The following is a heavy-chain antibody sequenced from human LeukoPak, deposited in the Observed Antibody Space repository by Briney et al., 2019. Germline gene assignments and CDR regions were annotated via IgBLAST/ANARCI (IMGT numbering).Heavy chain of an antibody. CDR1: GGSISSSSYY. V-gene: IGHV4-39*07. J-gene: IGHJ4*02. D-gene: IGHD1-26*01. CDR2: IYYSGST. CDR3: ARDPLYIVGATNDY. Sequence: SETLSLTCTVSGGSISSSSYYWGWIRQPPGKGLEWIGSIYYSGSTYYNPSLKSRVTISVDTSKNQFSLKLSSVTAADTAVYYCARDPLYIVGATNDYWGQGTLVTVSS.